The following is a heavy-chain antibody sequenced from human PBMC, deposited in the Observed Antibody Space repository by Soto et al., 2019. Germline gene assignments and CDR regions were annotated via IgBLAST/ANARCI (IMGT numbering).Heavy chain of an antibody. CDR1: GGSISSGDYY. V-gene: IGHV4-30-4*01. J-gene: IGHJ6*02. CDR2: IYYSGST. CDR3: ARPGRGIRRGYGMDV. D-gene: IGHD2-15*01. Sequence: PSETLSLTCTVSGGSISSGDYYWSWIRQPPGKGLEWIGYIYYSGSTYYNPSLKSRVTISVDTSKNQFSLKLSSVTAADTAVYYCARPGRGIRRGYGMDVWGQGTTVTVSS.